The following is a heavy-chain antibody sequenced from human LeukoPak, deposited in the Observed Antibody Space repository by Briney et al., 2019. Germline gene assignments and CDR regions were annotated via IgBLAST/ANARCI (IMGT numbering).Heavy chain of an antibody. CDR2: IKQDGSEK. V-gene: IGHV3-7*05. D-gene: IGHD6-19*01. CDR1: GFTFAIHA. CDR3: ARDRGHSSGWYSLYFDY. Sequence: PGGSLRLSCAASGFTFAIHAMTWVRQAPGKGLEWVANIKQDGSEKYYVDSVKGRFTISRDNAKNSLYLQMNSLRAEDTAVYYCARDRGHSSGWYSLYFDYWGQGTLVTVSS. J-gene: IGHJ4*02.